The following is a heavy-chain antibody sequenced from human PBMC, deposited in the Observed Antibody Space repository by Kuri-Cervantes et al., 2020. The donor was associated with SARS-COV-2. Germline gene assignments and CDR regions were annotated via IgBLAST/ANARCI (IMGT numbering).Heavy chain of an antibody. D-gene: IGHD6-25*01. CDR1: GFTFSDYY. CDR3: AKDLMKSSAGGDY. Sequence: GGSLRLSCAASGFTFSDYYMSWIRQAPGKGLEWVSAISGSGGSTYYADSVKGRFTISRDNSKNTLYLQMNSLRAEDTAVYYCAKDLMKSSAGGDYWGQGNLVTVSS. J-gene: IGHJ4*02. V-gene: IGHV3-23*01. CDR2: ISGSGGST.